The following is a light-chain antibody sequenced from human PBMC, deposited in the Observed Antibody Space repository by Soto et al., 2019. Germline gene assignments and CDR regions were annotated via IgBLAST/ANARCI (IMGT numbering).Light chain of an antibody. CDR3: LQQYFYPFT. Sequence: EIVLTQSPATLSLSPGERATLSCRASQSVAEYLVWYQQRPGQAPRLLIYDASTRATGIPARFSGSGSGTDFTLTINSLEPEDFAVYYCLQQYFYPFTFGPGTTVDLK. CDR1: QSVAEY. CDR2: DAS. V-gene: IGKV3-11*01. J-gene: IGKJ3*01.